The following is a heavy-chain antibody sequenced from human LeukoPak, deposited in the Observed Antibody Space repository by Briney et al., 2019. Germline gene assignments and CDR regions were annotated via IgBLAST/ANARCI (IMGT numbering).Heavy chain of an antibody. CDR2: FSSTDGSA. Sequence: GGSLRLSCAASGLTVSSYGMTWVRQAPGKGLEWVSAFSSTDGSAQYAESVRGRFTISRDNSKNSLYLQMNSLRDEDTAVYFCAKARIAAAGTGAFDVWGQGTMVTVSS. CDR1: GLTVSSYG. J-gene: IGHJ3*01. CDR3: AKARIAAAGTGAFDV. D-gene: IGHD6-13*01. V-gene: IGHV3-23*01.